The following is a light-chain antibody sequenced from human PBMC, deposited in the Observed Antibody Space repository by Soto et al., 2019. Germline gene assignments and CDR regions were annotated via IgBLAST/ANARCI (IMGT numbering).Light chain of an antibody. CDR1: QSVSSNY. CDR3: QQYGSLPYT. Sequence: EIVLTQSPGTLSLSPGERATLSCRASQSVSSNYLAWYQHKPGQAPRLLIYGASSRDTGIPDRFSGSGSGTDFTLTISRLEPEDFAVYYCQQYGSLPYTFGQGTKLEIK. J-gene: IGKJ2*01. V-gene: IGKV3-20*01. CDR2: GAS.